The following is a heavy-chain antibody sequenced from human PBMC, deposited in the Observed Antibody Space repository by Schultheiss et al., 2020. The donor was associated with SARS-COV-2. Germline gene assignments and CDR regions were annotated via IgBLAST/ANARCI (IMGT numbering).Heavy chain of an antibody. CDR3: ARHEGGYLGYFHH. V-gene: IGHV4-34*09. CDR2: INHSGST. J-gene: IGHJ4*02. D-gene: IGHD5-18*01. CDR1: GGSISSYY. Sequence: SQTLSLTCTVSGGSISSYYWGWIRQPPGKGLEWIGEINHSGSTNYNPSLKSRVTISVDTSKNQFSLKLSSVTPADTAVYYCARHEGGYLGYFHHWGQGALVTVSS.